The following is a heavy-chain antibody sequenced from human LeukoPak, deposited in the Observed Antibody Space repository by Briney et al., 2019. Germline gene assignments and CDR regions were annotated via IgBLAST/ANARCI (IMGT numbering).Heavy chain of an antibody. Sequence: PSETLSLTCTVSGGSVSSGSYYWSWIRQPPGKGLEWIGYIYYSGSTNYNPSLKSRVTISVDTPKSQFSLKLSSVTAADTAVYYCARDDASSSSFDYWGQGTLVTVSS. D-gene: IGHD6-6*01. V-gene: IGHV4-61*01. J-gene: IGHJ4*02. CDR3: ARDDASSSSFDY. CDR2: IYYSGST. CDR1: GGSVSSGSYY.